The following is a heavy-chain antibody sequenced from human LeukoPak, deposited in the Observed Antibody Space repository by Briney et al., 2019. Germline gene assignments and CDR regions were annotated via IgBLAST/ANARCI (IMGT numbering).Heavy chain of an antibody. CDR2: IHTSGDT. Sequence: GGSLRLSCAASGLTGSHNYVSWVRQAPGKGLEWVSAIHTSGDTCYADSVKGRFTISRDTSKNTLYLQINSLRVGDTAVYYCIVFGDSNHWGQGTLVTVSS. CDR1: GLTGSHNY. D-gene: IGHD4-17*01. V-gene: IGHV3-53*01. CDR3: IVFGDSNH. J-gene: IGHJ5*02.